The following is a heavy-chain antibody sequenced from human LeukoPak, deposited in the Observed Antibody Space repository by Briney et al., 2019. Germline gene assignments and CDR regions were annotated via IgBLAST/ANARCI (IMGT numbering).Heavy chain of an antibody. CDR1: GGSVSSGSYY. J-gene: IGHJ6*02. V-gene: IGHV4-61*01. CDR3: ARVRYCSSTSCLGYYYYYGMDV. D-gene: IGHD2-2*01. CDR2: IYYSGST. Sequence: RASETLSLTRTVSGGSVSSGSYYWSWIRQPPGKGLEWIGYIYYSGSTNYNPSLKSRVTISVDTSKNQFSLKLSSVTAADTAVYYCARVRYCSSTSCLGYYYYYGMDVWGQGTTVTVSS.